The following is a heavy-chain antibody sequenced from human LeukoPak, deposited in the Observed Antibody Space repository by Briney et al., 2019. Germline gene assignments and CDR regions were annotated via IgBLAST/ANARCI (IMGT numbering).Heavy chain of an antibody. Sequence: GASVKVSCKASGYTFTSYYMHWVRQAPGQGLEWMGIINPSGGSTSYAQKFQGRVTMTEDTSTDTAYMELSSLRSEDTAVYYCATDPIVVRYYGMVVWGQGTTVTVSS. CDR2: INPSGGST. J-gene: IGHJ6*02. CDR3: ATDPIVVRYYGMVV. CDR1: GYTFTSYY. V-gene: IGHV1-46*01. D-gene: IGHD2-2*01.